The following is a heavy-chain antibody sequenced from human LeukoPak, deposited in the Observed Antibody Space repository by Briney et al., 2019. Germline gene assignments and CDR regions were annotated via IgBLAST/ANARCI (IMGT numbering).Heavy chain of an antibody. CDR3: ARETSADHSYYYDSSGYQDY. V-gene: IGHV4-39*02. CDR2: IYYSGST. J-gene: IGHJ4*02. CDR1: GGSISSSSYY. D-gene: IGHD3-22*01. Sequence: SETLSLTCTVSGGSISSSSYYWGWIRQPPGKGLEWIGSIYYSGSTYYNPSLKSGVTISVDTSKNQFSLKLSSVTAADTAVYYCARETSADHSYYYDSSGYQDYWGQGTLVTVSS.